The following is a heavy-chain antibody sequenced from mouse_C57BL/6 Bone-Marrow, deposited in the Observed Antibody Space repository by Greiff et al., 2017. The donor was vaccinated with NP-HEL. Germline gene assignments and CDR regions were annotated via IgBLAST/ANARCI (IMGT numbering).Heavy chain of an antibody. D-gene: IGHD2-1*01. J-gene: IGHJ1*03. CDR3: ARRDGNTHPWYFDV. CDR2: IYPGSGNT. CDR1: GYTFTDYY. Sequence: VQLQQSGAELVRPGASVKLSCKASGYTFTDYYINWVKQRPGQGLEWIARIYPGSGNTYYNEKFKGKATLTAEKSSSTAYMQLSSLTSEDSAVYFCARRDGNTHPWYFDVWGTGTTVTVSS. V-gene: IGHV1-76*01.